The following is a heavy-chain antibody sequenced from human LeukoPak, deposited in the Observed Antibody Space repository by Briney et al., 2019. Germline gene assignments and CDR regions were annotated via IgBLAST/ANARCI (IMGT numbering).Heavy chain of an antibody. J-gene: IGHJ4*02. Sequence: SETLSLTCTVSGDSISSGDYYWSWIRQPAGKGLEWIGRISSSGSTNYNPSLKSRVTISVDTFRNQFSLKLTSVTAADTAIYYCAKSDYYGASDYWGQGTLVTVSS. V-gene: IGHV4-61*02. D-gene: IGHD3-10*01. CDR2: ISSSGST. CDR1: GDSISSGDYY. CDR3: AKSDYYGASDY.